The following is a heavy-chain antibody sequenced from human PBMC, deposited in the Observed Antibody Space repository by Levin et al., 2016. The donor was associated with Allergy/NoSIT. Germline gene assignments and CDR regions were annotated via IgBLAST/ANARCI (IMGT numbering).Heavy chain of an antibody. D-gene: IGHD3-22*01. J-gene: IGHJ6*02. CDR2: ISGSGGST. CDR3: AKFGDSSGYYYYYGMDV. Sequence: VRQAPGKGLEWVSAISGSGGSTYYADSVKGRFTFSRDNSKNTLYLQMNSLRAEDTAVYYCAKFGDSSGYYYYYGMDVWGQGTTVTVSS. V-gene: IGHV3-23*01.